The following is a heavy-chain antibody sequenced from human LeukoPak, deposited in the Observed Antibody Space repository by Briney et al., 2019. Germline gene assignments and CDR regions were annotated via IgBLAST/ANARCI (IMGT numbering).Heavy chain of an antibody. D-gene: IGHD3-22*01. CDR3: AREFYYDSSGY. CDR1: GYTFTVYY. CDR2: INPNSGGT. Sequence: ASVKVSCKASGYTFTVYYMHWVRQAPGQGLEWVGRINPNSGGTNYAQKFQGRVTMTRDTSISTAYMELSRLRSDDTAVYYCAREFYYDSSGYWGQGTLVTVSS. V-gene: IGHV1-2*06. J-gene: IGHJ4*02.